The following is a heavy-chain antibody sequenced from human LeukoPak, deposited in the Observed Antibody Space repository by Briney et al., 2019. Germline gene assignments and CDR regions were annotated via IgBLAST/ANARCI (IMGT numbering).Heavy chain of an antibody. CDR1: GFTFSSYD. J-gene: IGHJ4*02. V-gene: IGHV3-13*01. D-gene: IGHD3-16*02. Sequence: GGSLRLSCAASGFTFSSYDMHWVRQATGKGLEWVSAIGTAGDTYYPGSVKGRFTISRENAKNSLYLQINSLRAGDTAVYYCARGYDYVWGSYRPSHFDYWGQGTLVTVSS. CDR3: ARGYDYVWGSYRPSHFDY. CDR2: IGTAGDT.